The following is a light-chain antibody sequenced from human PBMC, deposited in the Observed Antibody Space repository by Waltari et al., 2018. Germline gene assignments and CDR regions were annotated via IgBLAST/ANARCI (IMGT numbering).Light chain of an antibody. CDR3: KKYGSSPLYT. J-gene: IGKJ2*01. Sequence: EIVLPQSRGSLSLSPVARATLSCRASQSVSSSYLTWYHQKSCQDPRLLIYSAFNSATGIPDRFSGSGSGTDFTLTISRLEPEDFAVYYCKKYGSSPLYTFGQGTKLEIK. V-gene: IGKV3-20*01. CDR2: SAF. CDR1: QSVSSSY.